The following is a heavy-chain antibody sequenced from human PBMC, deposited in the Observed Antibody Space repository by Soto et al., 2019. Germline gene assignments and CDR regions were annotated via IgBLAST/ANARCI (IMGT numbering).Heavy chain of an antibody. Sequence: GGSLRLSCAASGFTFSSYAMHWVRQAPGKGLEWVAVISYDGSNKYYADSVKGRFTISRDNSKNTLYLQMNSLRAEDTAVYYCARDRGYCSSTSCYYFDYRGQGTLVTVSS. D-gene: IGHD2-2*01. V-gene: IGHV3-30-3*01. CDR3: ARDRGYCSSTSCYYFDY. CDR1: GFTFSSYA. CDR2: ISYDGSNK. J-gene: IGHJ4*02.